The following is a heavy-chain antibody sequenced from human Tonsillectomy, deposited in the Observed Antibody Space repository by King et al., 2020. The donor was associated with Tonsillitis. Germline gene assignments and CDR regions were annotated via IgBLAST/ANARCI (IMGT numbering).Heavy chain of an antibody. CDR3: ARDVGGYSYGLFNY. V-gene: IGHV1-2*02. J-gene: IGHJ4*02. CDR2: INPNSGGT. D-gene: IGHD5-18*01. Sequence: QLVQSGAEVKKPGASVNVSCKASGYTFTGYYMHWVRQAPGQGLEWMGWINPNSGGTNYAQKFRGRVSMTRDTSISTAYMELSRLRSDDTALYYCARDVGGYSYGLFNYWGQGTLVTVSS. CDR1: GYTFTGYY.